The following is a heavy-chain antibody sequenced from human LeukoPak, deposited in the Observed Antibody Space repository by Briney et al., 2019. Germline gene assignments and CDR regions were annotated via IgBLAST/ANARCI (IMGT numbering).Heavy chain of an antibody. Sequence: GGSLRLSCAASGFTFSSYAMSWVRQAPGKGLEWVSSISSSSSYIYYADSVKGRFTISRDNAKNSLYLQMNSLRAEDTAVYYCARGGDTPSFDYWGQGTLVTVSS. CDR3: ARGGDTPSFDY. D-gene: IGHD2-21*01. V-gene: IGHV3-21*01. CDR2: ISSSSSYI. CDR1: GFTFSSYA. J-gene: IGHJ4*02.